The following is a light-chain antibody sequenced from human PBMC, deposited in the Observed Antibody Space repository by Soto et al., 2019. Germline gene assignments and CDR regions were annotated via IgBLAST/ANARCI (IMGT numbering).Light chain of an antibody. CDR2: DAS. V-gene: IGKV3D-15*01. J-gene: IGKJ4*01. Sequence: EIVLTQSPATLDLSPGEICTLSCSSSQSVSINLAWYQQKTGQAPRLLIYDASNRATGIQARFSGSGSGTEFTITISSLQSKDFAVYYCQQYNNWHPLTVGGGTKVEIK. CDR3: QQYNNWHPLT. CDR1: QSVSIN.